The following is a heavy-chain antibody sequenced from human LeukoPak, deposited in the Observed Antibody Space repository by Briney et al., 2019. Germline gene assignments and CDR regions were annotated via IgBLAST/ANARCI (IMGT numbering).Heavy chain of an antibody. Sequence: GGSLRLSCAASGFTFSSYWMSWVRQAPGKGLEWVADIKQDGSERYYVDSVKGRFTISRDNAKNSLYLQMNSLRAEDTAVYYCARDTRLRYYYDSSGYFKYWGQGTQVTVSS. D-gene: IGHD3-22*01. V-gene: IGHV3-7*03. CDR3: ARDTRLRYYYDSSGYFKY. CDR1: GFTFSSYW. CDR2: IKQDGSER. J-gene: IGHJ4*02.